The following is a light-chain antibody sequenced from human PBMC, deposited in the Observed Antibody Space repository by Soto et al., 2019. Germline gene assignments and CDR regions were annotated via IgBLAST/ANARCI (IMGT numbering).Light chain of an antibody. V-gene: IGLV2-14*01. CDR3: SSYTGISTLV. Sequence: QSALTQPASVSGSPGQSITISCTGTSSDVGTYKYVSWYQQVPGKAPKLMIYDVSNRPSGVSNRFSGSKSGNTASLTSSGLQAEDEADYYCSSYTGISTLVFGGGTKLTVL. J-gene: IGLJ2*01. CDR1: SSDVGTYKY. CDR2: DVS.